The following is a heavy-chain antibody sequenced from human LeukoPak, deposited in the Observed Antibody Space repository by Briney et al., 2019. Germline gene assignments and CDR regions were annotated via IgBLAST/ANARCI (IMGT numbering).Heavy chain of an antibody. CDR3: AKDWAPGQGYYYYMDV. V-gene: IGHV3-33*06. Sequence: GGSLRLSCAASGFTFSSYGMHWVRQAPGKGLEWVAVIWYDGSNKYYADSVKGRFTISRDNSKNTLYLQMNSLRAEDTAVYYCAKDWAPGQGYYYYMDVWGKGTTVTVSS. CDR1: GFTFSSYG. CDR2: IWYDGSNK. D-gene: IGHD3-16*01. J-gene: IGHJ6*03.